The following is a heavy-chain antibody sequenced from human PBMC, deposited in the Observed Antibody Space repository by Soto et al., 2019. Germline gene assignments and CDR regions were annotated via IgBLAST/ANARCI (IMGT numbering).Heavy chain of an antibody. CDR2: IGNDGTVT. V-gene: IGHV3-33*03. CDR3: AKEYKEVAGPWYCDL. Sequence: QVQLVESGGGMVQPGRSLRLSCAGSGFTFARYGIHWVRQAPGKGMEWVAVIGNDGTVTYYADSVKGRFILSRDNSKTTVYLQMNSPRVEDTAVYYCAKEYKEVAGPWYCDLWGRGTLVTVSS. J-gene: IGHJ2*01. D-gene: IGHD6-19*01. CDR1: GFTFARYG.